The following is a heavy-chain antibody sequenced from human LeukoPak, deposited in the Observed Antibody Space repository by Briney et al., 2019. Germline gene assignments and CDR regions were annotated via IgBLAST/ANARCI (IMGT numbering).Heavy chain of an antibody. CDR2: IYTSGST. Sequence: SETLSLTCTVSGGSISSGSYYWSWIRPPAGKGLVWIGRIYTSGSTNYNPSLKSRVTISVDKSKNQLSLKLSSVTAADTAVYYCASAVLWGNRHCSSTSCYNRWGQGTLVTVSS. D-gene: IGHD2-2*02. V-gene: IGHV4-61*02. CDR1: GGSISSGSYY. J-gene: IGHJ4*02. CDR3: ASAVLWGNRHCSSTSCYNR.